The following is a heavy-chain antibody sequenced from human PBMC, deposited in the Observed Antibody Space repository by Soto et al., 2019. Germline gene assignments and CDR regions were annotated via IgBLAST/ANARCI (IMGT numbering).Heavy chain of an antibody. CDR1: GFTFSSYG. J-gene: IGHJ4*02. CDR2: ISYDGSNT. Sequence: QVQLVESGGAVVHPGRSLRLSCVASGFTFSSYGMHWVRQAPGKGLEWVAIISYDGSNTYYADSVKGRFTISRDNSKNTLYLQMNSLRAEDTSVYYCAKEGGLSGSYYISSSYYFDYWGQGTLVTVSS. D-gene: IGHD1-26*01. CDR3: AKEGGLSGSYYISSSYYFDY. V-gene: IGHV3-30*18.